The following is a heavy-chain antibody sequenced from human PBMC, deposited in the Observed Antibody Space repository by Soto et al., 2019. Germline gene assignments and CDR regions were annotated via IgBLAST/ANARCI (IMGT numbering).Heavy chain of an antibody. D-gene: IGHD4-17*01. J-gene: IGHJ4*02. Sequence: SETLSLTCAVYGGSFRGYYWNWIRQSPGKGLEWIGEISHSGTTNYNPSLKSRVTISVDTSKNQFSLKLSSVTAADTAVYYCARDSDYGDPHYFDYWGQGTLVTVSS. V-gene: IGHV4-34*09. CDR1: GGSFRGYY. CDR2: ISHSGTT. CDR3: ARDSDYGDPHYFDY.